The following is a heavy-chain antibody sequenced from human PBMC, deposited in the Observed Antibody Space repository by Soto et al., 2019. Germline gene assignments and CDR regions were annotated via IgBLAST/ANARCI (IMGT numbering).Heavy chain of an antibody. CDR3: ARGWDANS. J-gene: IGHJ4*02. Sequence: SETLSLTCTVSGGSMISYYWSWIRQPPGRRLEWIGFIYNAVSTNYSPSLNSRVTISADTSRNQFSLKVSSVTAADTAVYYCARGWDANSWGQGALVTVSS. CDR2: IYNAVST. V-gene: IGHV4-59*01. CDR1: GGSMISYY. D-gene: IGHD6-19*01.